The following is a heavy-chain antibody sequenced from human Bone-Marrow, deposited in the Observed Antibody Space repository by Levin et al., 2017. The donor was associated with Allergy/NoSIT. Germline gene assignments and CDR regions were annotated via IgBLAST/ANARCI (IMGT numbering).Heavy chain of an antibody. V-gene: IGHV3-30*14. CDR1: GFTFSNSA. J-gene: IGHJ6*02. Sequence: PGGSLRLSCGAAGFTFSNSAMHWVRQPPGKGLEWVAVISYHGNNQLYGDSVKGRFTISRDNSNNTLYLLLTSLRPDDTAVYYCARGPIAAARNGLDVWGQGTTVTVSS. CDR2: ISYHGNNQ. CDR3: ARGPIAAARNGLDV. D-gene: IGHD6-13*01.